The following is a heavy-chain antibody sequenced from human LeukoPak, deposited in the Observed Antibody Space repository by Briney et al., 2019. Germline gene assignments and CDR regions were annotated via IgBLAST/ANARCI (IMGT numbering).Heavy chain of an antibody. CDR2: ISGSGGST. D-gene: IGHD3-22*01. J-gene: IGHJ4*02. V-gene: IGHV3-23*01. CDR3: ARLWDYYYSSGIDY. CDR1: GFTFSSYA. Sequence: QPGGSLRLSCAASGFTFSSYAMSWVRQAPGKGLEWVSAISGSGGSTYYADSVKGRFTIYRDNYKNTLYPQMNSLRAEDTAVYYCARLWDYYYSSGIDYWGQGTLVTVSS.